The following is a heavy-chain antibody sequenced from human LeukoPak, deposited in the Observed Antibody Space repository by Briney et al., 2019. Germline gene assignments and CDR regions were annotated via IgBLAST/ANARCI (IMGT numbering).Heavy chain of an antibody. CDR1: GGSFSGYY. Sequence: SETLSLTCAVYGGSFSGYYWSWIRQPPGKGLEWLGEINHSGSTNYNPSPKSRVTISVDTSKNQFSLKLRSVTAADTAVYYCARRAQWLRSKLFDYWGQGTLVTVSS. D-gene: IGHD5-12*01. V-gene: IGHV4-34*01. CDR3: ARRAQWLRSKLFDY. CDR2: INHSGST. J-gene: IGHJ4*02.